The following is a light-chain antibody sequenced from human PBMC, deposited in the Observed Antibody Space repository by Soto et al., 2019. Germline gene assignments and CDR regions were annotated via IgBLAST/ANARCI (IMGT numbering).Light chain of an antibody. V-gene: IGLV2-14*01. CDR1: SSDVGDYNY. Sequence: QSALTQPASVSGSLGRSITISCTGTSSDVGDYNYVSWYQQHPGKAPKLMIYEVSNRPSGVSNRFSGSKSGNTASLTISGLQAEDEADYYCSSYTSSYVFGTGTNLTVL. CDR2: EVS. CDR3: SSYTSSYV. J-gene: IGLJ1*01.